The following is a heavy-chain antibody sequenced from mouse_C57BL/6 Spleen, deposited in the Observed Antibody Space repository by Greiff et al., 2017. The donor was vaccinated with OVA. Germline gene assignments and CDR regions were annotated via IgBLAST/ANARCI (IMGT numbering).Heavy chain of an antibody. V-gene: IGHV1-53*01. CDR2: INPSNGGT. Sequence: QVQLQQPGTELVKPGASVKLSCKASGYTFTSYWMRWVKQRPGQGLEWIGNINPSNGGTNYNEKFKSKATLTVDKSSSTAYMQLSSLTSEDSAVYYCASGGNLLSGAMDYWGQGTSVTVSS. D-gene: IGHD2-10*01. CDR3: ASGGNLLSGAMDY. CDR1: GYTFTSYW. J-gene: IGHJ4*01.